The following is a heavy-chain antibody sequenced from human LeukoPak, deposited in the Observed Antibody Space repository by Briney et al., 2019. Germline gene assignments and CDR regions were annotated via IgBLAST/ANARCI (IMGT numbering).Heavy chain of an antibody. CDR1: GYSISSGYY. J-gene: IGHJ1*01. CDR3: AREGDYYDRSGYLYPPSSEYFQH. CDR2: IYHSGST. Sequence: PSETLSLTCTVSGYSISSGYYWGWIRQPPGKGLEWIGSIYHSGSTYYNPSLKSRVTISLDTSKNQFSLKLSSVTAADTAVYYCAREGDYYDRSGYLYPPSSEYFQHWGQGTLVTVSS. D-gene: IGHD3-22*01. V-gene: IGHV4-38-2*02.